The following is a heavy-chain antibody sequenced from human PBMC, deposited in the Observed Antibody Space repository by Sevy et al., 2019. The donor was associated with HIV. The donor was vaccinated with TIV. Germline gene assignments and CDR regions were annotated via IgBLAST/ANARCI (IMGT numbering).Heavy chain of an antibody. J-gene: IGHJ4*02. CDR2: ITRNSYEAYGGTR. V-gene: IGHV3-49*03. D-gene: IGHD2-21*02. CDR1: GFTFDDYA. Sequence: GGSLRLSCTASGFTFDDYAMSWFRQAPGKGLEWVAFITRNSYEAYGGTREYDASVKGRFTISIDDSKSIAYLQMNNLKAEDTAMYYCSRALVTAVTPEYYFDYWGQGTLVTISS. CDR3: SRALVTAVTPEYYFDY.